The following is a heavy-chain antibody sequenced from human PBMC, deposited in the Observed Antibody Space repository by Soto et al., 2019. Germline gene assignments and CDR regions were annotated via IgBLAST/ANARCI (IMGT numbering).Heavy chain of an antibody. D-gene: IGHD1-26*01. Sequence: QVQLQESGPGLVKPSDTLSLTCAVSGYSISSSNWWGWIRQPPGKGLEWIGYIYYSGTTYYNPSLKSXXTXSXXTSKNQFSLKLTSVPAVDTAVYYCARREIQGPIDYWGQGTLVTVSS. CDR3: ARREIQGPIDY. CDR2: IYYSGTT. V-gene: IGHV4-28*01. J-gene: IGHJ4*02. CDR1: GYSISSSNW.